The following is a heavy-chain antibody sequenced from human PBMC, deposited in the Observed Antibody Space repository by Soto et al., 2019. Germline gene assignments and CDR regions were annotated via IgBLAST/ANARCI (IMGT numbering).Heavy chain of an antibody. CDR2: LDYSGST. V-gene: IGHV4-39*01. CDR3: ARHPMVRDFDWLLYYDS. Sequence: SETRSLACRVSGGSSSNSSSYWGWIRQSPGQGLEWIGSLDYSGSTYYNPSLKSRVTVSVDTSKNQFSLKLRSVTAEDTAVYFCARHPMVRDFDWLLYYDSWGQGALVTVSS. D-gene: IGHD3-9*01. CDR1: GGSSSNSSSY. J-gene: IGHJ4*02.